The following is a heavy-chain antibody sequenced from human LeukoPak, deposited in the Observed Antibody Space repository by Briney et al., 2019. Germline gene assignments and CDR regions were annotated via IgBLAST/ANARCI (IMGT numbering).Heavy chain of an antibody. CDR2: INHSEST. D-gene: IGHD5-24*01. CDR1: GGSFSGYY. Sequence: SETLSLTCAVYGGSFSGYYWSWIRQPPGKGLEWIGEINHSESTNYNPSLKSRVTISVDTSKNQFSLKLSSVTAADTAVYYCARDGRGGYNPFDYWGQGTLVTVSS. J-gene: IGHJ4*02. CDR3: ARDGRGGYNPFDY. V-gene: IGHV4-34*01.